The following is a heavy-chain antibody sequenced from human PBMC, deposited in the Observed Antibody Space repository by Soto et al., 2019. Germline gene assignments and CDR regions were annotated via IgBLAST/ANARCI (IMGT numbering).Heavy chain of an antibody. V-gene: IGHV1-18*01. J-gene: IGHJ4*02. CDR3: ASLSYFDGVGLGDYFDY. Sequence: GASVKVSCKASGYTFTSYGISWVRQAPGQGLEWMGWISAYNGNTNYAQKLQGRVTMTRDTSASTAYMELSSLRSEDTAVYYGASLSYFDGVGLGDYFDYWGRGPVVTFS. CDR1: GYTFTSYG. D-gene: IGHD3-16*01. CDR2: ISAYNGNT.